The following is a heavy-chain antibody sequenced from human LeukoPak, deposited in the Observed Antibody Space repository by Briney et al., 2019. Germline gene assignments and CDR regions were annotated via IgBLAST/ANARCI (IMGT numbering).Heavy chain of an antibody. D-gene: IGHD4-17*01. V-gene: IGHV1-2*02. J-gene: IGHJ4*02. CDR3: ARVVGFGDYPFDY. CDR1: GYTFSGHY. CDR2: IYPNSGGT. Sequence: ASVKVSCKASGYTFSGHYMHWVRQAPGKGLEWMGWIYPNSGGTNYAQKFQGRVTMTRDTSISTAYMELRRLKSDDTAMYYCARVVGFGDYPFDYWGQGTLVTVSS.